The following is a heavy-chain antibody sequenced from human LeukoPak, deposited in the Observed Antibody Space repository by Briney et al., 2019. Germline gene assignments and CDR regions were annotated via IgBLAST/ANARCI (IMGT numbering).Heavy chain of an antibody. CDR2: IYSDDST. V-gene: IGHV3-66*01. Sequence: PGGSLRLSCAASGFTVSSNYMSWVRQAPGKGLEWVSIIYSDDSTYYADSVKGRFTISRDISKNTLYLQMTSLRAEDTAVFYCARALPAASHTSFDYWGQGTLVTVSS. CDR3: ARALPAASHTSFDY. D-gene: IGHD2-2*01. J-gene: IGHJ4*02. CDR1: GFTVSSNY.